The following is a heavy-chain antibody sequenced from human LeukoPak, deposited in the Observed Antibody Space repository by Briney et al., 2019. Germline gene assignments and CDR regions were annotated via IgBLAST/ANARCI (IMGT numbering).Heavy chain of an antibody. CDR2: MYSGGTT. J-gene: IGHJ5*02. CDR1: GFTVSSSY. V-gene: IGHV3-66*04. Sequence: GGSLRLSCTGSGFTVSSSYMSWVRQTPGKGLEWVSVMYSGGTTYYADSVKGRFTISRDSSKNTVNLQMNSLRAEDTAVYYCAKPLYSSSWYWFDPWGQGTLVTVSS. CDR3: AKPLYSSSWYWFDP. D-gene: IGHD6-13*01.